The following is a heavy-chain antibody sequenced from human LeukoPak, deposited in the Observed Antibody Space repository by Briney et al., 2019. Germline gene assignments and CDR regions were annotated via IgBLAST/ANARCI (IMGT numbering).Heavy chain of an antibody. V-gene: IGHV3-13*01. CDR1: GFPFYPYD. J-gene: IGHJ4*01. CDR3: SRWFGAYFDY. Sequence: PGGPLRLPCAAPGFPFYPYDMPWVRQSTGKGLKWFSTIVRAGHTSFPASVRGRFTLSRDNANNSLDLQINGLRAENTAVYYCSRWFGAYFDYWGQGSLVTVSS. D-gene: IGHD3-3*01. CDR2: IVRAGHT.